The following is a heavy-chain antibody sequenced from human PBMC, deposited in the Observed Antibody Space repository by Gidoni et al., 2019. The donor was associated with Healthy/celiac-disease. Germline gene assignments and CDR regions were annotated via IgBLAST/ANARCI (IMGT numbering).Heavy chain of an antibody. CDR1: GYSFTSYW. D-gene: IGHD1-26*01. J-gene: IGHJ3*02. CDR2: IDPSDSYT. V-gene: IGHV5-10-1*03. Sequence: EVQLVQSGAEVKKPGASLRTSCKGSGYSFTSYWISWVRQMPGKGLEWMGRIDPSDSYTNYSPSFQGHVTISADKSISTAYLQWSSLKAADTAMYYCARPEDSGSPFSAFDIWGQGTMVTVSS. CDR3: ARPEDSGSPFSAFDI.